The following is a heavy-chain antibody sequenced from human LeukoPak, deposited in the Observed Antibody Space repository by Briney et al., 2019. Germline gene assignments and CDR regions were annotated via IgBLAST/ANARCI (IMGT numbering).Heavy chain of an antibody. CDR2: IYHSGST. D-gene: IGHD6-13*01. V-gene: IGHV4-4*02. CDR1: GGSISSSNW. CDR3: ARDGGEQQLVYRYYGMDV. Sequence: SETLSLTCAVSGGSISSSNWWSWVRQPPGKGLEWIGEIYHSGSTNYNPSLKSRVTISVDKSKNQFSLKLSSVTAADTAVYYCARDGGEQQLVYRYYGMDVWGQGTTVTVSS. J-gene: IGHJ6*02.